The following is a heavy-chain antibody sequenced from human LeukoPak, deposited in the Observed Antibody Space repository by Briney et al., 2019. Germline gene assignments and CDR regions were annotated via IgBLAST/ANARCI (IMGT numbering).Heavy chain of an antibody. V-gene: IGHV3-21*01. D-gene: IGHD3-9*01. CDR1: GFTFSSYS. J-gene: IGHJ4*02. CDR3: ARGGYFDWSTPSPFDC. Sequence: PGGSLRLSCAASGFTFSSYSMNWVRQAPGKGLEWVSSISSSSSYIYYADSVKGRFTISRDNAKNSLYLQMNSLRAEDTAVYYCARGGYFDWSTPSPFDCWGQGTLVTVSS. CDR2: ISSSSSYI.